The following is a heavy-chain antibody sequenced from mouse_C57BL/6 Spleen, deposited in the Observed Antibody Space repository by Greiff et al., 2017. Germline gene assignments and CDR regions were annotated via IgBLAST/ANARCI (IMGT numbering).Heavy chain of an antibody. J-gene: IGHJ4*01. Sequence: VQLQQPGAELVMPGASVQLSCKASGYTFTSYWMHWVKQRPGQGLEWIGEIDPSASYTNYNQEFKGKSTLTVDKSSSTAYMQLSSLTSEYSAVYYCARSLYGYDYAMDYWGQGTSVTVSS. D-gene: IGHD2-2*01. CDR3: ARSLYGYDYAMDY. V-gene: IGHV1-69*01. CDR2: IDPSASYT. CDR1: GYTFTSYW.